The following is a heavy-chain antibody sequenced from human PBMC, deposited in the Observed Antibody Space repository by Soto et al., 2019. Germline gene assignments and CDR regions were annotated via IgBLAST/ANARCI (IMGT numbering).Heavy chain of an antibody. CDR3: ASSPRGYCSSTSCRELGNYYGMDV. Sequence: GESLKISCKGSGYSFTSYWISWVRQMHGKGLKWMGRIDPSDSYTNYSPSFQGHVTISADKSISTAHLQWSSLKASDTAMYYCASSPRGYCSSTSCRELGNYYGMDVWGQGTTVTVSS. V-gene: IGHV5-10-1*01. D-gene: IGHD2-2*01. CDR1: GYSFTSYW. CDR2: IDPSDSYT. J-gene: IGHJ6*02.